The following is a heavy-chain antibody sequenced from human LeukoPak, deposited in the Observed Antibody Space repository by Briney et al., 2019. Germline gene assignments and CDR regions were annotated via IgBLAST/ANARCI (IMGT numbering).Heavy chain of an antibody. V-gene: IGHV3-15*01. CDR1: GFTFSNAW. J-gene: IGHJ4*02. Sequence: GGSLRLSCAASGFTFSNAWMSWVRQAPGKGREWVGRIKSQTDGGTTDYAAPVKGRFTISRDDSKNTLYLQMNSLKTEDTAVYCFTTDLTYDFWSGYYMNDFHWGQGTLVTVSS. D-gene: IGHD3-3*01. CDR2: IKSQTDGGTT. CDR3: TTDLTYDFWSGYYMNDFH.